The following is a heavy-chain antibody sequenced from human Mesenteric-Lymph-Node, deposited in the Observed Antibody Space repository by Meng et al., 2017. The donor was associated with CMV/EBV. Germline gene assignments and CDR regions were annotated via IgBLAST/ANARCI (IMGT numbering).Heavy chain of an antibody. CDR3: ARGSGDFWSGYTDYYYYGMDV. Sequence: GGSLRLSCAASGFTFSSYWMHWVRQAPGKGLVWVSCINSDGSSTSYADSVKGRFTISRDNAKNTLYLQMNSLRAEDTAVYYCARGSGDFWSGYTDYYYYGMDVWGQGTTVTVSS. J-gene: IGHJ6*02. CDR1: GFTFSSYW. CDR2: INSDGSST. D-gene: IGHD3-3*01. V-gene: IGHV3-74*01.